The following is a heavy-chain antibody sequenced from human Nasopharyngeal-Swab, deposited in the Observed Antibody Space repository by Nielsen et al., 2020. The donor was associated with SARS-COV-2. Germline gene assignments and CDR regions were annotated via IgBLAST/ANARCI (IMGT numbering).Heavy chain of an antibody. CDR1: RYTFTSYG. J-gene: IGHJ4*02. D-gene: IGHD3-3*01. CDR2: ISAYNGNT. CDR3: ARVVFGGEVDY. Sequence: ASVQVSCKASRYTFTSYGISWVRQAPGQGLEWMGWISAYNGNTNYAQKLQGRVTMTTDTSTSTAYMELRSLRSDDTAVYYCARVVFGGEVDYWGQGTLVTVSS. V-gene: IGHV1-18*01.